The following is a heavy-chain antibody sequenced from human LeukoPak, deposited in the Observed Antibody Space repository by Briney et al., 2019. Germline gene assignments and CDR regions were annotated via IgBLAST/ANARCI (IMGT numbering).Heavy chain of an antibody. CDR2: IDTSGGT. V-gene: IGHV3-13*04. J-gene: IGHJ3*02. Sequence: GGSLRLSCAASGFPFSSYDMHWVRQATGKGLEWVSAIDTSGGTYYPDSVKGRFTISRDNSKNTLYLQMNSLRAEDTAVYYCARDRYCSSTSCRDAFDIWGQGTMVTVSS. CDR1: GFPFSSYD. D-gene: IGHD2-2*01. CDR3: ARDRYCSSTSCRDAFDI.